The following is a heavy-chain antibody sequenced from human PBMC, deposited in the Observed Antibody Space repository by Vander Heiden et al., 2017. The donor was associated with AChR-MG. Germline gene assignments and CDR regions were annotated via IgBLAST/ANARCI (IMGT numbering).Heavy chain of an antibody. CDR3: ARALAVAEIFDY. D-gene: IGHD6-19*01. J-gene: IGHJ4*02. CDR1: GGSFSGYY. V-gene: IGHV4-34*01. Sequence: QVQLQQWGAGLLKPSETLSLTCAVYGGSFSGYYWSWIRQPPGKGLEWIGEINHSGSTNYNPSLKSRVTISVDTSKNQFSLKLSSVTAADTAVYYCARALAVAEIFDYWGQGTLVTVSS. CDR2: INHSGST.